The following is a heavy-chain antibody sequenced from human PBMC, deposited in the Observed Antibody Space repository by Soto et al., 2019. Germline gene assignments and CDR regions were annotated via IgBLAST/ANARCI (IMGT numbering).Heavy chain of an antibody. CDR3: AICGGDCYSILGNY. D-gene: IGHD2-21*02. CDR2: IYHSGST. J-gene: IGHJ4*02. V-gene: IGHV4-30-2*02. CDR1: GGSISSGGYS. Sequence: PSETLSLTCAVSGGSISSGGYSWSWIRQPPGKGLEWIGYIYHSGSTYYNPSLKSRVTISVDTSKNQFSLKLSSVTAADTAVYYCAICGGDCYSILGNYWGQGTLVTVSS.